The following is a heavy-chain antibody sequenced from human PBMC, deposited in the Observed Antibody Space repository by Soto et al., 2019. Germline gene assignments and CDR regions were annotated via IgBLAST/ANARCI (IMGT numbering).Heavy chain of an antibody. CDR2: ISSSSSTI. V-gene: IGHV3-48*01. CDR3: ARPNQSYSSGWYGY. J-gene: IGHJ4*02. D-gene: IGHD6-19*01. Sequence: HPGGSLRLSCAASGFTFSSYSMNWVRQAPGKGLEWVSYISSSSSTIYYADNVKGRFTISRDNAKNSLYLQMNSLRAEDTVVYYCARPNQSYSSGWYGYWGQGTLVTVSS. CDR1: GFTFSSYS.